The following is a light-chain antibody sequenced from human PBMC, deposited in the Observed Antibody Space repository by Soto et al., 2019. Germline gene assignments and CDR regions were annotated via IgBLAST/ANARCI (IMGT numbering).Light chain of an antibody. CDR1: QSIRKY. J-gene: IGKJ2*02. CDR2: AAS. CDR3: QQSYSTPST. V-gene: IGKV1-39*01. Sequence: DIQMTQSPSSLSASVGDRVTITCRASQSIRKYLNWYQQKPGKAPKLLIYAASSLQIGVPSRFSGSGSGTDFTLTISSLQPEDFATYYCQQSYSTPSTFGQGTKLEIK.